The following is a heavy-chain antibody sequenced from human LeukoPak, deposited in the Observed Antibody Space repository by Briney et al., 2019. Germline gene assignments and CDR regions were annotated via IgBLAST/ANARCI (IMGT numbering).Heavy chain of an antibody. V-gene: IGHV4-34*01. CDR1: GGSFSGYY. J-gene: IGHJ4*02. D-gene: IGHD6-19*01. CDR3: ARRNSGWYRLQYFDY. Sequence: SETLSLTCAVYGGSFSGYYWSWIRQPPGKGLEWIGEINHSGSTNHNPSLKSRVTISVDTSKNQFSLKLSSVTAADTAVYYCARRNSGWYRLQYFDYWGQGTLVTVSS. CDR2: INHSGST.